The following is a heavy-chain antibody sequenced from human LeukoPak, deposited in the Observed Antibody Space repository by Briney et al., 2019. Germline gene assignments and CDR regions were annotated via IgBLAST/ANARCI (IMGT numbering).Heavy chain of an antibody. Sequence: GGSLRLSCAASGFTFSIYAMSWVRQAPGKGLEWVSAISGSGGSTYYADSVKGRFTISRDNSKNTLYLQMNGLRAEDTAVYYCAKIPDNSVWYEFDYWGQGTLVTVSS. J-gene: IGHJ4*02. CDR2: ISGSGGST. CDR1: GFTFSIYA. CDR3: AKIPDNSVWYEFDY. V-gene: IGHV3-23*01. D-gene: IGHD6-19*01.